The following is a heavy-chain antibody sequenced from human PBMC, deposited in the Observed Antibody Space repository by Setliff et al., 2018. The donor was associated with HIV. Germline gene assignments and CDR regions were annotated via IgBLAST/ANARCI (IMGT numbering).Heavy chain of an antibody. J-gene: IGHJ3*02. V-gene: IGHV3-15*01. CDR3: STTASNGYPWALDI. CDR2: IKSKTDGGTA. Sequence: ETLSLTCAVYGGSLTNYYWSWIRQSPGKGLEWVGRIKSKTDGGTADYAAPVKGRFTISRDDSKNTLYLQMNSLKTEDTAVYYCSTTASNGYPWALDIWGQGTMVT. D-gene: IGHD3-22*01. CDR1: GGSLTNYY.